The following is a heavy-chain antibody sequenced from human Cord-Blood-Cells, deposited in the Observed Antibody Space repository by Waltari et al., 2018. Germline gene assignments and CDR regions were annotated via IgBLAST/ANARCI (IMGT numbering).Heavy chain of an antibody. D-gene: IGHD2-2*01. CDR1: GYTFTGYY. V-gene: IGHV1-2*02. J-gene: IGHJ4*02. Sequence: QVQLVQSGAEVKKPGASVKVSCKASGYTFTGYYMHWVRQAPGQGLEWMGWINPNSGGTNYAQKVQGRVTMTMDTSISTAYMELSMLRADDTAVYYCARGGEVGVVYYFDYWGQGTLVTVSS. CDR3: ARGGEVGVVYYFDY. CDR2: INPNSGGT.